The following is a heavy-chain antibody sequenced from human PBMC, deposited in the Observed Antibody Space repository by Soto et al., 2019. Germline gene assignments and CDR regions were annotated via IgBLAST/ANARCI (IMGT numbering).Heavy chain of an antibody. CDR2: INAHSGGT. V-gene: IGHV1-2*02. D-gene: IGHD3-3*01. CDR1: GFSFTGYY. Sequence: ASVKVSCKASGFSFTGYYIHWLRQAPGQGLEWMGWINAHSGGTEYAQKFQGRVTLTRDTSIATAYLTLTSLTSEDTALYYCARDAPRLLEWLLLDYWGQGTLVTVSS. CDR3: ARDAPRLLEWLLLDY. J-gene: IGHJ4*02.